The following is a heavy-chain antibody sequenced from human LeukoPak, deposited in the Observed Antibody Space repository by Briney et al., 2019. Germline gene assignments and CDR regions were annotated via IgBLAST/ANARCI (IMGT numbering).Heavy chain of an antibody. CDR1: GFTFSSYD. D-gene: IGHD2-21*02. V-gene: IGHV3-13*01. Sequence: HAGGSLRLSCAASGFTFSSYDMHWVRQATGKGLEWVSAISAAGDTYYLDSVKGRFTISRENAKNSLYLQMNSLRAGDTAVYYCVASGDRIYWGQGTLVTVSS. J-gene: IGHJ4*02. CDR3: VASGDRIY. CDR2: ISAAGDT.